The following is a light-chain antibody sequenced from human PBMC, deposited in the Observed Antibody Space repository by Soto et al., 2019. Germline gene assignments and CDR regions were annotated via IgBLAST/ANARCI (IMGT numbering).Light chain of an antibody. CDR1: QSVSSN. J-gene: IGKJ5*01. CDR3: QQYNNWPPIT. CDR2: GAS. Sequence: EIVMTQSPATLSVSPGARAPLSCRASQSVSSNLAWYQQHPGQAPRLLIYGASTRATGIPARISGSGSGTEFTLTISSLQSEDFAVYYCQQYNNWPPITFGQGTRLEIK. V-gene: IGKV3-15*01.